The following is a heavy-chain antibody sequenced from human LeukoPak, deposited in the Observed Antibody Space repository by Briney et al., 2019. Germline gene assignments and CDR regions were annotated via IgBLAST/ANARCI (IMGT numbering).Heavy chain of an antibody. D-gene: IGHD3-16*01. Sequence: SVKVSCKASGGPFSTYGISWVRQAPGQGLEWMGGIVPMVGTANYALKFEGRVTITTDESTTTAYMEVNNLRSGDTAVYYCAREESPSIVFGGAFNAWGQGTMVTVSS. CDR1: GGPFSTYG. V-gene: IGHV1-69*05. CDR3: AREESPSIVFGGAFNA. J-gene: IGHJ3*01. CDR2: IVPMVGTA.